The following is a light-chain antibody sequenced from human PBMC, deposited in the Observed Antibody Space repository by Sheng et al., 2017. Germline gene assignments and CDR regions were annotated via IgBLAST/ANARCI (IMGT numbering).Light chain of an antibody. CDR1: QSVGAN. V-gene: IGKV3-15*01. J-gene: IGKJ1*01. Sequence: EIVMTQSPATLSVSPGERATLSCRASQSVGANLDWYQQKPGQAPRLLIYGASTRATGIPARFSGSGSGTEFTLTISSLQSEDFAVYYCQQYGSSWTFGQGTKVEIK. CDR2: GAS. CDR3: QQYGSSWT.